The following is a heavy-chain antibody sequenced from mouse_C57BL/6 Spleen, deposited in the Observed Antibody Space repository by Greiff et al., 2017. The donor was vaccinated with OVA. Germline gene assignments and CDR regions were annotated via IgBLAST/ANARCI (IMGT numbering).Heavy chain of an antibody. CDR1: GYTFTSYW. Sequence: QVHVKQPGAELVRPGTSVKLSCKASGYTFTSYWMHWVKQRPGQGLEWIGVIDPSDSYTNYNQKFKGKATLTVDTSSSTAYMQLSSLTSEDSAVYYCARSITTVVEGWFAYWGQGTLVTVSA. J-gene: IGHJ3*01. CDR2: IDPSDSYT. D-gene: IGHD1-1*01. V-gene: IGHV1-59*01. CDR3: ARSITTVVEGWFAY.